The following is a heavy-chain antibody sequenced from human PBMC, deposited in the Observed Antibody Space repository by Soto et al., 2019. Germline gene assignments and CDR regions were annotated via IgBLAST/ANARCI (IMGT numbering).Heavy chain of an antibody. J-gene: IGHJ4*02. CDR2: IYHSGST. CDR3: AATPRY. V-gene: IGHV4-30-2*02. CDR1: GGSISSGGYS. Sequence: SETLSLTCAVSGGSISSGGYSWSWLPQPTGKDLEWIRYIYHSGSTYYNPSLKSRVTISVDRTKNQFSLKLTSVTAADTAVYYCAATPRYWGKGTLVTVSS. D-gene: IGHD2-15*01.